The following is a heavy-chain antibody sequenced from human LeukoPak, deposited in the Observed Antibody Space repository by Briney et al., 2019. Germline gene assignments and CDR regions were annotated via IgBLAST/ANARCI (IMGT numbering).Heavy chain of an antibody. V-gene: IGHV3-74*01. CDR1: GLTFSSYW. CDR3: ARELVGYCSSTSCNNWFDP. CDR2: INSDGSST. D-gene: IGHD2-2*01. Sequence: GGSLRLSCAASGLTFSSYWMHWVRQAPGKGLVWVSRINSDGSSTRNADSVKGRFTISRDNAKNTLYLQMNSLRAEDTAVYYCARELVGYCSSTSCNNWFDPWGQGTLVTVSS. J-gene: IGHJ5*02.